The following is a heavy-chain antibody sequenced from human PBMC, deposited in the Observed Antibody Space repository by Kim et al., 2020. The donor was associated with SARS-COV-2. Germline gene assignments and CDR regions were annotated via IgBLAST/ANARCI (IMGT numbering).Heavy chain of an antibody. D-gene: IGHD3-22*01. Sequence: SVKVSCKASGGTFSSYAISWVRQAPGQGLEWMGGIIPIFGTANYAQKFQGRVTITADESTSTAYMELSSLRSEDTAVYYCARSGYYYDSSGYYAGSFDYWGQGTLVTVSS. CDR2: IIPIFGTA. J-gene: IGHJ4*02. V-gene: IGHV1-69*13. CDR1: GGTFSSYA. CDR3: ARSGYYYDSSGYYAGSFDY.